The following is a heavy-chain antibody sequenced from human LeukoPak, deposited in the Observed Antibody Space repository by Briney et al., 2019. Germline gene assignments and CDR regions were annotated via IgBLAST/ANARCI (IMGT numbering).Heavy chain of an antibody. D-gene: IGHD3-16*01. CDR2: IIPIFGTA. CDR3: ARGMIRLGPWYMDV. V-gene: IGHV1-69*06. J-gene: IGHJ6*03. CDR1: GGTFSRYA. Sequence: ASVKVSCKASGGTFSRYAISRVRQAPGQGLEWMGRIIPIFGTANYAQKFQGRVTITADKSTSTAYRELSSLRSEDTAVYYCARGMIRLGPWYMDVWGKGTTVTVSS.